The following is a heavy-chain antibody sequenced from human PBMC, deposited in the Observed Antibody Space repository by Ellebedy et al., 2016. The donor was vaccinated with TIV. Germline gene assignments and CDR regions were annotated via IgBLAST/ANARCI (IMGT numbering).Heavy chain of an antibody. Sequence: SETLSLXCTVSGGSISSYYWSWIRQPPGKGLEWIGYIYYSGSTNYNPSLKSRVTISVDTSKNQFSLKLSSVTAADTAVYYCRGDYATDEGGYGMDVWGQGTTVTVSS. CDR2: IYYSGST. CDR3: RGDYATDEGGYGMDV. D-gene: IGHD4-17*01. CDR1: GGSISSYY. V-gene: IGHV4-59*01. J-gene: IGHJ6*02.